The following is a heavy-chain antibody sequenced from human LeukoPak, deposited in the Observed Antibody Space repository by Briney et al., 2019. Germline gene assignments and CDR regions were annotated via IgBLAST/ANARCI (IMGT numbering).Heavy chain of an antibody. Sequence: GESLKISCTGAGYSFAKYWIGWVRQMPGKGLEWMGIIYADDSDTRYSPSFQGQVTISADKATNTAYLHWSSLRASDTAMYYCARRVTGSSAYYGTFDNWGQGTLVTVSS. J-gene: IGHJ4*02. V-gene: IGHV5-51*01. CDR3: ARRVTGSSAYYGTFDN. CDR2: IYADDSDT. CDR1: GYSFAKYW. D-gene: IGHD3-22*01.